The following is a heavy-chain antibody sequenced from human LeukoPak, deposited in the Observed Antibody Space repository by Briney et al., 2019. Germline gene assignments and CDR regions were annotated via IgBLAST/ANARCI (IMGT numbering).Heavy chain of an antibody. CDR2: IYYSGST. V-gene: IGHV4-39*07. J-gene: IGHJ4*02. CDR1: GGSISSNNYY. D-gene: IGHD5-18*01. CDR3: ARGGYSYGYSY. Sequence: SETLSLTCTVSGGSISSNNYYWGWIRQPPGKGLEWIGSIYYSGSTNYNPSLKSRVTISVDTSKNQFSLKLSSVTAADTAVYYCARGGYSYGYSYWGQGTLVTVSS.